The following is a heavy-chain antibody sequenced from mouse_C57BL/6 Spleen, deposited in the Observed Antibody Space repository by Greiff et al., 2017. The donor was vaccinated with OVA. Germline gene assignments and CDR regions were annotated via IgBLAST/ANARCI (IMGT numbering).Heavy chain of an antibody. D-gene: IGHD2-10*02. CDR1: GYAFRSSW. J-gene: IGHJ2*01. V-gene: IGHV1-82*01. Sequence: QVQLQQSGPELVKPGASVKISCKASGYAFRSSWMNWVKQRPGKGLEWIGRIYPGDGDTNYNGKFKGKATLTADKSSSTAYMQLSSLTSEDSAIYFYARRRYGFDYWGQGTTLTVSS. CDR2: IYPGDGDT. CDR3: ARRRYGFDY.